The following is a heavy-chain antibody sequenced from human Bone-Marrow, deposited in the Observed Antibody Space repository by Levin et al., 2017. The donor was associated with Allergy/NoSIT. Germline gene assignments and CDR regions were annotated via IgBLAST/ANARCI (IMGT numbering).Heavy chain of an antibody. D-gene: IGHD3-3*01. CDR2: ISPYNGDT. V-gene: IGHV1-18*01. CDR1: GYTFTFYG. Sequence: GASVKVSCRASGYTFTFYGISWVRQAPGQGLEWMGWISPYNGDTNYAQKLQGRVTMTTDTSTNIAYMELRSLRSDDPAVYYCARENAGPSDLWSGYRGFDYWGQGTLVTVSS. CDR3: ARENAGPSDLWSGYRGFDY. J-gene: IGHJ4*02.